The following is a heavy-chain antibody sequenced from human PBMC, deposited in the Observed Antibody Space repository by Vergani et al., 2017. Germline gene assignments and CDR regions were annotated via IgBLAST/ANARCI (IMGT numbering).Heavy chain of an antibody. D-gene: IGHD6-13*01. CDR2: IRTKRFTYTT. J-gene: IGHJ4*02. CDR1: GFTFSNHY. Sequence: EVQLVESGGGLVQPGGSLRLSCAASGFTFSNHYMDWVRQAPGMGLEWVGRIRTKRFTYTTEYAASVKGRFAISRDDSRNSLYLQMNSLKTEDTAVYYCARLDGASSWIDYWGQGTLVTVSS. CDR3: ARLDGASSWIDY. V-gene: IGHV3-72*01.